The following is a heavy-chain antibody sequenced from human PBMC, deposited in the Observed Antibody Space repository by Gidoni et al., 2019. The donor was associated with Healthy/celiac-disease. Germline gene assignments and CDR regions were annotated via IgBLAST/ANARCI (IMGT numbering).Heavy chain of an antibody. CDR2: IYYSGST. D-gene: IGHD1-26*01. J-gene: IGHJ1*01. CDR3: ARTILEGGSYLEYFQH. Sequence: QLQLQESGPGLVKPSETLSLTCTVSGGSISSSSYYWGWIRQPPGKGLEWIGSIYYSGSTYYNPSLKSRVTISVDTSKNQFSLKLSSVTAADTAVYYCARTILEGGSYLEYFQHWGQGTLVTVSS. CDR1: GGSISSSSYY. V-gene: IGHV4-39*01.